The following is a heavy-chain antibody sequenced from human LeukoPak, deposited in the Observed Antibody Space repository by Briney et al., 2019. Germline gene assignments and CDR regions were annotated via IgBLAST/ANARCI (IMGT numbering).Heavy chain of an antibody. Sequence: AGGSLRLSCAASGFSFDDYAMHWVRQAPGKGLEWVSGISWNSGSIGYADSVKGRFTISRDNAKNSLYLQMNSLRAEDTALYYCAKDMRRGYSYGPLDYWGQGTLVTVSS. D-gene: IGHD5-18*01. V-gene: IGHV3-9*01. CDR1: GFSFDDYA. CDR2: ISWNSGSI. CDR3: AKDMRRGYSYGPLDY. J-gene: IGHJ4*02.